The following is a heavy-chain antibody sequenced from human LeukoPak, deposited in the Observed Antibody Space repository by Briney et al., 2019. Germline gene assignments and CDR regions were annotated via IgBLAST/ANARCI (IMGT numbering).Heavy chain of an antibody. Sequence: ASVKVSCKASGYIFTSYDINWVRQATGQGLEWMGWMNPNSGNTGYAQKFQGRVTMTRNTSISTAYMELSSLRSEDTAVYYCARAQERYDFWSGYYGWFDPWGQGTLVTVSS. CDR1: GYIFTSYD. CDR3: ARAQERYDFWSGYYGWFDP. V-gene: IGHV1-8*01. J-gene: IGHJ5*02. D-gene: IGHD3-3*01. CDR2: MNPNSGNT.